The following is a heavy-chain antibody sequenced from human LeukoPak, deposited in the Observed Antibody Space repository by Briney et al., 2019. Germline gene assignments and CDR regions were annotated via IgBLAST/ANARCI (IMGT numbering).Heavy chain of an antibody. CDR2: IYPGDSDT. D-gene: IGHD3-3*01. CDR1: GYTFANYW. V-gene: IGHV5-51*01. Sequence: GESLKICCKGSGYTFANYWIGWVRQMPGKGLEWMGIIYPGDSDTIYSPSFQGQVTISADKSISTAYLQWSSLKASDTAMYYCARRDYDDYRDYWGQGTLVTVSS. J-gene: IGHJ4*02. CDR3: ARRDYDDYRDY.